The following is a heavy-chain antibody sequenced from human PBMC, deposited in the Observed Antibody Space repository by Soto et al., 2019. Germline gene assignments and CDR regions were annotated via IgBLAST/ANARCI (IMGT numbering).Heavy chain of an antibody. Sequence: QVTLKESGPVLVKPTETLTLTCTVSGFSLSNARMGVSWIRQPPGKALEWLAHIFSNDEKSYSTSLKSRLTISKDTPXTQSVXXMTNMDPVDTATYYCARNTLAAGYSSSWYGDPFDYWGQGTLVTVSS. CDR1: GFSLSNARMG. D-gene: IGHD6-13*01. J-gene: IGHJ4*02. CDR2: IFSNDEK. V-gene: IGHV2-26*01. CDR3: ARNTLAAGYSSSWYGDPFDY.